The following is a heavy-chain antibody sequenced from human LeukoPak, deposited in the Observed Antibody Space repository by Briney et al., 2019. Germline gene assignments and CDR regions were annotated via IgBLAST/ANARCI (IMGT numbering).Heavy chain of an antibody. Sequence: SETLSLTCAVYGGSFSGYYWSWIRQPPGKGLEWTGEINHSGSTNYNPSLKSRVTISVDTSKNQFSLKLSSVTAADTAVYYCARGGRQGDYWGQGTLVTVSS. D-gene: IGHD1-26*01. CDR1: GGSFSGYY. J-gene: IGHJ4*02. V-gene: IGHV4-34*01. CDR3: ARGGRQGDY. CDR2: INHSGST.